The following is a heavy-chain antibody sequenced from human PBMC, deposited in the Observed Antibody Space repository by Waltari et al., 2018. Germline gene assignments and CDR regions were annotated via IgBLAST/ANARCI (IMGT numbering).Heavy chain of an antibody. D-gene: IGHD6-19*01. Sequence: QVQLQESGPGLVKPSETLSLTCAVSGYSISSGYYWGWIRQPPGKGLEWSGSIYHSGGSYYNPSLKSRVTISVDTSKNQFSRKLSSVTAADTAVYYCARRGQWLPLDYWGQGTLVTVSS. CDR1: GYSISSGYY. CDR2: IYHSGGS. CDR3: ARRGQWLPLDY. V-gene: IGHV4-38-2*01. J-gene: IGHJ4*02.